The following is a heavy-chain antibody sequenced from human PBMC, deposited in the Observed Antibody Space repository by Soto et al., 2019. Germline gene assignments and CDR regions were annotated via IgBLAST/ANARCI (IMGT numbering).Heavy chain of an antibody. CDR3: AGTIIVATISMRSFDY. D-gene: IGHD5-12*01. V-gene: IGHV4-39*07. J-gene: IGHJ4*02. Sequence: SSETLSLTCTVSGGSISSSSYYWGWIRQPPGKGLEWIGSIYYSGSTYYNPSLKSRVTISVDTSKNQFSLKLSSVTAADTAVYYCAGTIIVATISMRSFDYWGQGTLVTVSS. CDR2: IYYSGST. CDR1: GGSISSSSYY.